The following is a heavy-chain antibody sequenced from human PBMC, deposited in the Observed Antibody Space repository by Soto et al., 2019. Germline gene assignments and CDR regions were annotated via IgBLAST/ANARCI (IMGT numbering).Heavy chain of an antibody. J-gene: IGHJ6*02. CDR3: ARDGLDYYGMXV. CDR2: ISRDGSGA. CDR1: GFTFSNYW. V-gene: IGHV3-74*01. Sequence: PGGSLRLSCAASGFTFSNYWMQWVRQAPGKGLVWVSHISRDGSGANYADSVKGRFTISRDNAKNTLYLQMNSLRAEDTAMYYCARDGLDYYGMXVWGQGTTVTVSS.